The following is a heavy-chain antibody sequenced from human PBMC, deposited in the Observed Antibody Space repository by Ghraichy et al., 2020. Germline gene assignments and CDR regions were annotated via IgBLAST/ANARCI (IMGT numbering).Heavy chain of an antibody. CDR1: GGSISSDNYS. CDR2: IYQSGTT. J-gene: IGHJ4*02. D-gene: IGHD3-10*01. CDR3: ARGGDSAYFDY. Sequence: SETLSLTFAVSGGSISSDNYSWSWIRQPPGKSLEWLGYIYQSGTTSYTPSLKSRVTMSLDRSKNQFSLNLTSVTAADTAVYYCARGGDSAYFDYWGQGILVTVSS. V-gene: IGHV4-30-2*01.